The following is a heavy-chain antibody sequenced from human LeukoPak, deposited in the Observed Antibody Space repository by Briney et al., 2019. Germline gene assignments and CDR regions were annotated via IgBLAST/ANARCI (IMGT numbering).Heavy chain of an antibody. Sequence: SETLSLTCTVSGGSISSYYWSWIRQPPGKGLEWSGYIYYSGSTNYNPSLKSRVTISVDTSKNQFSLKLSSVTAADTAVYYCARRGHYYDSSGYDYWGQGTLVTVSS. D-gene: IGHD3-22*01. CDR3: ARRGHYYDSSGYDY. V-gene: IGHV4-59*08. CDR2: IYYSGST. J-gene: IGHJ4*02. CDR1: GGSISSYY.